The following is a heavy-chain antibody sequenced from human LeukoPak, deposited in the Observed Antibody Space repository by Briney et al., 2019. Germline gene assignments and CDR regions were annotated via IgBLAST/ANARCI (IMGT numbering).Heavy chain of an antibody. J-gene: IGHJ6*03. V-gene: IGHV3-20*04. CDR3: ARGIRGAAYYYYYHMDV. Sequence: PGGSLRLSCAASGFTFDDNGMSWVRQAPGKGLQWVSGNNWNGDSTGYADSVKGRFTISRDNAKNSLYLQMNSLRAEDTALYYCARGIRGAAYYYYYHMDVWGKGTTVTVSS. D-gene: IGHD3-10*01. CDR1: GFTFDDNG. CDR2: NNWNGDST.